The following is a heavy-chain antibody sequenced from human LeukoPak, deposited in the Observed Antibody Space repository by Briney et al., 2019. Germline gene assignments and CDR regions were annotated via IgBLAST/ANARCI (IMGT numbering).Heavy chain of an antibody. CDR1: GFTFSSYA. Sequence: GGSLRLSCAASGFTFSSYAMHWVRQAPGKGLEWVAVISYDGSNKYYADSVKGRFTISRENSQKTLYLQMNSLRAEDTAVSYCARDMVRGVTPPYYFDYWGQGTLVTVSS. V-gene: IGHV3-30*04. D-gene: IGHD3-10*01. J-gene: IGHJ4*02. CDR2: ISYDGSNK. CDR3: ARDMVRGVTPPYYFDY.